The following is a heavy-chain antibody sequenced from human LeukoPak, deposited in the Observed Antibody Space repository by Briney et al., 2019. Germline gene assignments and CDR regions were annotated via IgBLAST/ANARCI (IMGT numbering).Heavy chain of an antibody. J-gene: IGHJ6*03. Sequence: SETLSLTCTVSGGSISSSSYYWGWIRQPPGKGLEWIGSIYYSGSTYYNPSLKSRVTISVDTSKNQFSLKLSSVTAADTAVYYCARQDSSSWYDNYYYMDVWGKGTTVTISS. CDR2: IYYSGST. CDR3: ARQDSSSWYDNYYYMDV. CDR1: GGSISSSSYY. V-gene: IGHV4-39*01. D-gene: IGHD6-13*01.